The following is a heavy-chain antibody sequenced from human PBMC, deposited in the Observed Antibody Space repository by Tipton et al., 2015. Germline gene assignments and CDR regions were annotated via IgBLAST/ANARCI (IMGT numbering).Heavy chain of an antibody. V-gene: IGHV4-61*01. CDR1: GGSVNSANYY. CDR2: IYYSGST. CDR3: ACQDYDSLTRDYQAVDY. J-gene: IGHJ4*02. Sequence: TLSLTCTVSGGSVNSANYYWSWIRQSPGEGLEWIGYIYYSGSTNYNPSLRSRVAMSMDTSKNQFSLKLTSVTAADTAVYYCACQDYDSLTRDYQAVDYWGQGTLVTVSS. D-gene: IGHD3-9*01.